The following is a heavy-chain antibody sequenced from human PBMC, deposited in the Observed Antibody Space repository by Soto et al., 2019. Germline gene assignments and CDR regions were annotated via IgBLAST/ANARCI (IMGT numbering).Heavy chain of an antibody. CDR3: AKVGCSSTSCYALDY. Sequence: EVQLVESGGGLVQPGRSLRLSCAASGFTFDDYAMHWVRQAPGKGLEWVSGISWNSGSIGYADSVKGRFTISRDNAKNSLYLQMNSLSAEDTALYYCAKVGCSSTSCYALDYWGQGTLVTVSS. CDR1: GFTFDDYA. CDR2: ISWNSGSI. D-gene: IGHD2-2*01. J-gene: IGHJ4*02. V-gene: IGHV3-9*01.